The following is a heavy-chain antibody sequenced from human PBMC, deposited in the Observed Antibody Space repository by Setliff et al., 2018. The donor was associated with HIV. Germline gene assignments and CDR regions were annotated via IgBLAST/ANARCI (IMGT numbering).Heavy chain of an antibody. D-gene: IGHD3-9*01. CDR2: ISAYNLNT. Sequence: ASVKVSCKTSGYTFSRYGFSWVRQAPGQGLEWMGWISAYNLNTNYAQKFQGRVTMTTDTSASTGYMELRSLRSDDTAVYYCATDAYHDFLTGPTPGAFDIWGQGTVVTVSS. J-gene: IGHJ3*02. CDR3: ATDAYHDFLTGPTPGAFDI. V-gene: IGHV1-18*01. CDR1: GYTFSRYG.